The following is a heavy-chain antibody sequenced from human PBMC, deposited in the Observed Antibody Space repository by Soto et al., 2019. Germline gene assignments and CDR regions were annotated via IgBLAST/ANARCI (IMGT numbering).Heavy chain of an antibody. CDR3: ATSGVFTRRLDY. CDR2: IYYSGGT. Sequence: SETLSLTCTFSGGSISSGDYYWSWIRQPPGKGLEWIGYIYYSGGTYYNPPLKSRISISVDTSKNQFSLKMNSVTAADTAVYYCATSGVFTRRLDYWGQGTLVTVS. J-gene: IGHJ4*02. D-gene: IGHD3-10*01. CDR1: GGSISSGDYY. V-gene: IGHV4-30-4*01.